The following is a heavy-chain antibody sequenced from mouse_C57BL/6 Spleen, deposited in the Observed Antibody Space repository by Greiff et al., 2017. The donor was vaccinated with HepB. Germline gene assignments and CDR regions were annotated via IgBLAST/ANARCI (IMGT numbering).Heavy chain of an antibody. CDR3: ARPATVVAPYWYFDV. CDR2: ISNGGGST. CDR1: GFTFSDYY. J-gene: IGHJ1*03. Sequence: EVQRVESGGGLVQPGGSLKLSCAASGFTFSDYYMYWVRQTPEKRLEWVAYISNGGGSTYYPDTVKGRFTISRDNAKNTLYLQMSRLKSEDTAMYYCARPATVVAPYWYFDVWGTGTTVTVSS. D-gene: IGHD1-1*01. V-gene: IGHV5-12*01.